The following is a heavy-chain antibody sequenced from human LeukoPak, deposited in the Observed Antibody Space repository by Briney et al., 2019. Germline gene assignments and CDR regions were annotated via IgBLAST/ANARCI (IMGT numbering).Heavy chain of an antibody. D-gene: IGHD2-8*01. Sequence: GSSVKVSCKASGGTFGNYAIHWVRQAPGQGLEWMGRIIPMFGVPSYSQKFQGRVTLIADKSTSTAYMELISLRSEDTAVYYCASIPTNGLDYWGQGTLVTVSS. V-gene: IGHV1-69*04. CDR2: IIPMFGVP. CDR1: GGTFGNYA. J-gene: IGHJ4*02. CDR3: ASIPTNGLDY.